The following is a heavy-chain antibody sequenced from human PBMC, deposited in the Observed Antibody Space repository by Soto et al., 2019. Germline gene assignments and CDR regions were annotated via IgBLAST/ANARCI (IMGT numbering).Heavy chain of an antibody. CDR1: GGSISSSSYY. J-gene: IGHJ5*02. D-gene: IGHD3-9*01. CDR2: IYYSGST. CDR3: ARGGDRYYDTLYWFDP. Sequence: SETLSLTCTVSGGSISSSSYYWGWIRQPPGKGLEWIGSIYYSGSTYYNPSLKSRVTISVDTSKNQFSLKLSSVTAADTAVYYCARGGDRYYDTLYWFDPWGQGTLVTVSS. V-gene: IGHV4-39*01.